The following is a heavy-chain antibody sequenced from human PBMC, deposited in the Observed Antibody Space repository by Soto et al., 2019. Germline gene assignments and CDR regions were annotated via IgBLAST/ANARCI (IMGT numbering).Heavy chain of an antibody. CDR3: ARDRMAYYDILTGYHDAFDI. CDR2: IIPIFGTA. CDR1: GGTFSSYA. V-gene: IGHV1-69*01. J-gene: IGHJ3*02. Sequence: QVQLVQSGAEVKKPGSSVKVSCKASGGTFSSYAISWVRQAPGQGLEWMGGIIPIFGTANYAQKFQGRVTITADESTSTAYMELSRLRSEDTAVYYCARDRMAYYDILTGYHDAFDIWGQGTMVTVSS. D-gene: IGHD3-9*01.